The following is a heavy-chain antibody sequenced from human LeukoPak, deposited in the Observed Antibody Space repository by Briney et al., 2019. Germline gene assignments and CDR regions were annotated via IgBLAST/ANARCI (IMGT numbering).Heavy chain of an antibody. CDR1: GGSISSYY. Sequence: SETLSLTCTVSGGSISSYYWSWIRQPPGKGLEWIGYIYYSGSTNYNPSLKSRVTISVDTSKNQFSLKLSSVTAADTAVYYCARDLKHYYDSSGSGWGQGTLVTVSS. CDR3: ARDLKHYYDSSGSG. J-gene: IGHJ4*02. D-gene: IGHD3-22*01. CDR2: IYYSGST. V-gene: IGHV4-59*01.